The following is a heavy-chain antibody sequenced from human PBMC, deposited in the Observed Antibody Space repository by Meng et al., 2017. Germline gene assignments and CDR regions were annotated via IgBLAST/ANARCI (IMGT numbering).Heavy chain of an antibody. J-gene: IGHJ4*02. D-gene: IGHD3-16*01. CDR3: ARTRGDYYFDY. V-gene: IGHV4-61*01. Sequence: QVQLQESVPGLVRPSETLSLTCTVSGDSVTVGSHYWSWIRQPPGKGLEWIGYIDYGGSTSYNPSLRSRVTISVDTSNNQFSLKLSSVTAADTAVFYCARTRGDYYFDYWGQGTLVTVSS. CDR2: IDYGGST. CDR1: GDSVTVGSHY.